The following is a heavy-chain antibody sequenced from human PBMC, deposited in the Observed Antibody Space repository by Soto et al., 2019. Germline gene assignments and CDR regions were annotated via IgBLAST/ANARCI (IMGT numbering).Heavy chain of an antibody. CDR1: VFTFSNAW. V-gene: IGHV3-15*01. Sequence: VGSLRLSCAAYVFTFSNAWMRWVRHSPGKWLEWVGRIKSKTDGGTTDYAAPVKGRFTISRDDSKNTLYLQMNSLKTEDTAVYYCTTEHYYDSSGYSHGQFDDWGQGAPVIVSS. CDR3: TTEHYYDSSGYSHGQFDD. CDR2: IKSKTDGGTT. D-gene: IGHD3-22*01. J-gene: IGHJ4*02.